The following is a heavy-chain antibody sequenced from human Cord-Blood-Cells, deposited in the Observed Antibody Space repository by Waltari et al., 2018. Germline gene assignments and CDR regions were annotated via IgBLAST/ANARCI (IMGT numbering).Heavy chain of an antibody. Sequence: QVQLVQSGAEVKKPGASVKVSCKASGYTFTGYYLHWVRQPPGQGLEWMGWINPNSGGTNYAQKFQGWVTMTRDTSISTAYMELSRLRSDDTAVYYCARTPMVRGVMGSAFDIWGQGTMVTVSS. J-gene: IGHJ3*02. CDR2: INPNSGGT. CDR3: ARTPMVRGVMGSAFDI. D-gene: IGHD3-10*01. V-gene: IGHV1-2*04. CDR1: GYTFTGYY.